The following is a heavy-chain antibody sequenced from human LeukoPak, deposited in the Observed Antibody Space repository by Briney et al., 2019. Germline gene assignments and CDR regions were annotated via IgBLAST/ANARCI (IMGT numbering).Heavy chain of an antibody. V-gene: IGHV3-30*02. D-gene: IGHD1-26*01. CDR2: IRYDGSYK. CDR3: ATEGGSYYVHTFDY. Sequence: GGSLRLSCAASGFTLSSYGMHWVRQAPGKGLEWVAFIRYDGSYKYCADSVKGRFTISRDNSKNALYLQMNSLRAEDTAVYYCATEGGSYYVHTFDYWGQGTLVTVSS. CDR1: GFTLSSYG. J-gene: IGHJ4*02.